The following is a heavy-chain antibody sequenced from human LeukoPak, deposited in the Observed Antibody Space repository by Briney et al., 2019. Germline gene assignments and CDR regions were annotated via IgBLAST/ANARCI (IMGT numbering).Heavy chain of an antibody. D-gene: IGHD6-19*01. V-gene: IGHV4-59*01. CDR3: ARGAAVAGTLYYYYYMDV. CDR1: GGSINGYY. J-gene: IGHJ6*03. Sequence: PSETLSLTCTVSGGSINGYYWTWIRQPPGKGLEWIGYIYYSGSTNYNPSLKSRVTISVDTSKNQFSLKLSSVTAADTAVYYCARGAAVAGTLYYYYYMDVWGKGTTVTVSS. CDR2: IYYSGST.